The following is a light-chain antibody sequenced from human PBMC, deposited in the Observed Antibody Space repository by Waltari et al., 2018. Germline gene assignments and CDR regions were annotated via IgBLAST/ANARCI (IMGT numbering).Light chain of an antibody. J-gene: IGLJ3*02. CDR1: NIASQD. CDR3: QVWDSRSSWV. V-gene: IGLV3-9*01. Sequence: SYELTQPLSVSVALGQTASITCGGNNIASQDVNWYQQKPGQAPVLVLFRDTNRASGIPERFSGSNSGNTATLTITRAQAGDEADYYCQVWDSRSSWVFGGGTKLTVL. CDR2: RDT.